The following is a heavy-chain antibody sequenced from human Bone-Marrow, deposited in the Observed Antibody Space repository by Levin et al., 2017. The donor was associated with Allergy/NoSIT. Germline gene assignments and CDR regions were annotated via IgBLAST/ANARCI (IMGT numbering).Heavy chain of an antibody. CDR2: IFHNGNT. D-gene: IGHD3-3*01. Sequence: MASETLSLTCTVSGGSVNSGENYWSWIRQHPEKGLEWIGHIFHNGNTYYSSSLRGRITISLDTSKNHFSLSLTSVTAADTAMYYCARLTRAEFWSGAPKGHFALWGRGALVTVST. J-gene: IGHJ2*01. V-gene: IGHV4-31*03. CDR1: GGSVNSGENY. CDR3: ARLTRAEFWSGAPKGHFAL.